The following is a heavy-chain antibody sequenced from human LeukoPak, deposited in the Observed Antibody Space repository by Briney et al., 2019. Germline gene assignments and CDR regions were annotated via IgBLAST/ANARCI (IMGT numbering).Heavy chain of an antibody. CDR2: INHSGST. V-gene: IGHV4-34*01. J-gene: IGHJ4*02. Sequence: PSETLSLTCAVYGGSFSGYYWSWIRQPPGKGLEWIGEINHSGSTNYNPSLKSRVTISVDTSKNQFSLKLSSVTAADTAVYYCARGPRRPGYYDSSGSRRKSTFDYWGQGTLVTVSS. CDR3: ARGPRRPGYYDSSGSRRKSTFDY. D-gene: IGHD3-22*01. CDR1: GGSFSGYY.